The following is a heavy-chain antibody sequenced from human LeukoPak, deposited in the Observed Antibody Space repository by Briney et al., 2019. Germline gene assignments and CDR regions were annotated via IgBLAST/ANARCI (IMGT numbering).Heavy chain of an antibody. J-gene: IGHJ4*02. CDR3: ARVPYSSGWSDY. Sequence: GGSLRLSCAASGFTFSSYSTNWVRQAPGKGLEWVSSISSSSSYIYYADSVKGRFTISRDNAKNSLYLQMNSLRAEDTAVYYCARVPYSSGWSDYWGQGTLVTVSS. V-gene: IGHV3-21*01. D-gene: IGHD6-19*01. CDR1: GFTFSSYS. CDR2: ISSSSSYI.